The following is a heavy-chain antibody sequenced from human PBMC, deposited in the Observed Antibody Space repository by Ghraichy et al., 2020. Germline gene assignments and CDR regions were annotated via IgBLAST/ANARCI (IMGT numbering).Heavy chain of an antibody. CDR3: ARDRGSGYYPFDY. V-gene: IGHV4-59*01. J-gene: IGHJ4*02. Sequence: ETLSLTCTVSGGSISSYYWSWIRQPPGKGLEWIGYIYYSGSTNYNPSLKSRVTISVDTSKNQFSLKLSSVTAADTAVYYCARDRGSGYYPFDYWGQGTLVTVSS. CDR1: GGSISSYY. D-gene: IGHD3-22*01. CDR2: IYYSGST.